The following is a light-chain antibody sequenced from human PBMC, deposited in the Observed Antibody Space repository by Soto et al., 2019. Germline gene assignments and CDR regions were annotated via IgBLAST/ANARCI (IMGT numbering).Light chain of an antibody. CDR3: QHSNSHLCT. CDR1: QTISNW. Sequence: DIQMTQSPSSLSASVGDRVTITCRASQTISNWLAWYQQKPARAPKLLIYAASTLESGVPSRFSGRGSGTEFTLTISSLQPDDFATYYCQHSNSHLCTFGQGTKLEIK. CDR2: AAS. J-gene: IGKJ2*02. V-gene: IGKV1-5*01.